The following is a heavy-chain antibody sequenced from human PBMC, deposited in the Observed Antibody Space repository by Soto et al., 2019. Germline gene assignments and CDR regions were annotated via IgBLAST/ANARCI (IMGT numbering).Heavy chain of an antibody. J-gene: IGHJ3*02. CDR3: AHIMITWGGVSALDAFDM. V-gene: IGHV2-5*02. Sequence: SGPTLVNPTQTLTLTCSFSGFSLSTSRVGVAWIRQPPGKALEWLAIIYWDDDRRYPPSLKTRLAITKDTSKNQVVLTMTNLDPGDTATYYCAHIMITWGGVSALDAFDMWGLGTMVTV. CDR2: IYWDDDR. D-gene: IGHD3-16*01. CDR1: GFSLSTSRVG.